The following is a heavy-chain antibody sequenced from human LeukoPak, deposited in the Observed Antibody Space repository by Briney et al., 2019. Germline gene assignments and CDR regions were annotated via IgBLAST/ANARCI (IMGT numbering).Heavy chain of an antibody. CDR1: GGSISSYY. Sequence: SETLSLTCTVSGGSISSYYWSWIRQPPGKGLEWIGYIYYSGSTNYNPSLKSRVTISVDTSKNQFSLKLSSVTAADTAVYYCARARYSYGLPFDYWGQGTLVTVSS. CDR3: ARARYSYGLPFDY. CDR2: IYYSGST. D-gene: IGHD5-18*01. J-gene: IGHJ4*02. V-gene: IGHV4-59*01.